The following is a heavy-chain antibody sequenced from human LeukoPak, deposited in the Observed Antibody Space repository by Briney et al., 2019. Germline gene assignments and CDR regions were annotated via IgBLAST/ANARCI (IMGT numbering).Heavy chain of an antibody. CDR3: ATELYCSSTSCYQALDY. CDR2: ISAYNGNT. CDR1: GYTFTSYG. Sequence: ASVKVSCKASGYTFTSYGISWVRQAPGQGLEWMGWISAYNGNTNYAQKFQGRVTMTEDTSTDTAYMELSSLRSEDTAVYYCATELYCSSTSCYQALDYWGQGTLVTVSS. D-gene: IGHD2-2*01. V-gene: IGHV1-18*01. J-gene: IGHJ4*02.